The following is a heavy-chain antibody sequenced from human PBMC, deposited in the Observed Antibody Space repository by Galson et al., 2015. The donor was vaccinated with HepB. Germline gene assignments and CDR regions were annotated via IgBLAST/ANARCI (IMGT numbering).Heavy chain of an antibody. D-gene: IGHD3-16*01. J-gene: IGHJ4*02. Sequence: SLRLSCAVSGFTVSNNYMNWVRQAPGKGLEWVPVIYSAGSTYYADPVKGRFTISRDKSKNTVFLQMNNLRVDDTAIYYCARGVGVSTPPGYWGQGTLVTVSS. CDR3: ARGVGVSTPPGY. CDR2: IYSAGST. CDR1: GFTVSNNY. V-gene: IGHV3-53*01.